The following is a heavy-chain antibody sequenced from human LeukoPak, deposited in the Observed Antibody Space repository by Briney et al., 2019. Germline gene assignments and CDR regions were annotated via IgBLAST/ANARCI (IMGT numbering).Heavy chain of an antibody. V-gene: IGHV3-73*01. Sequence: GGSLKLSCAASGFTFSDSAVQWVRQASGKGLEWVGHIRSRANNYATAYAASVKGRFTISRDDSENTAFLEMNSLKTEVTAVYYGTGLYGPGGFDYWGQGTLVTVSS. D-gene: IGHD3-10*01. CDR1: GFTFSDSA. J-gene: IGHJ4*02. CDR2: IRSRANNYAT. CDR3: TGLYGPGGFDY.